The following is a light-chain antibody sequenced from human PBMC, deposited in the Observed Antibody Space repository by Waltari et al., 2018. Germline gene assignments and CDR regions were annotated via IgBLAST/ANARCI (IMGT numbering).Light chain of an antibody. J-gene: IGLJ2*01. Sequence: QSVLTQPPSVSAAPGQKVTISCSGSSSNLGSNRVSWYQQFPGTAPKLLIYEDNRRPSGTPDRFSGSKSGTSATLDITGLQTGDEADYYCGTWHSSLTAGVFGGGTKLTVL. CDR2: EDN. V-gene: IGLV1-51*02. CDR1: SSNLGSNR. CDR3: GTWHSSLTAGV.